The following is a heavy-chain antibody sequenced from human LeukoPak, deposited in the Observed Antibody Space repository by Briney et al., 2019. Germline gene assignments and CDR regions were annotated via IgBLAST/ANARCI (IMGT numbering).Heavy chain of an antibody. CDR3: AKDRSCSSTSCDLNWFDP. D-gene: IGHD2-2*01. CDR2: ISGSGGST. V-gene: IGHV3-23*01. Sequence: GSLRLSCAASGFTFSSYAMSWVRQAPGKGLEWVSAISGSGGSTYYADSVKGRFTISRDNSKNTLYLQMNSLRAEDTAVYYCAKDRSCSSTSCDLNWFDPWGQGTLVTVSS. CDR1: GFTFSSYA. J-gene: IGHJ5*02.